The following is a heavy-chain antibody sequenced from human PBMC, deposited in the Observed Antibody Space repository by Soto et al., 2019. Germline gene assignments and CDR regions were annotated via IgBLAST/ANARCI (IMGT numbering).Heavy chain of an antibody. D-gene: IGHD1-26*01. CDR3: ARDTSNSFDY. CDR1: GYTFNTYF. Sequence: HVQLVQSGGELQKPGASVKVSCNTSGYTFNTYFITWVRQAPGQGLEWMGWISPHNGNTNYAEKFQGRVTMTADTITKTAYMELSNLRIDDTAGYYCARDTSNSFDYWGQGTPFTVSS. V-gene: IGHV1-18*01. J-gene: IGHJ4*02. CDR2: ISPHNGNT.